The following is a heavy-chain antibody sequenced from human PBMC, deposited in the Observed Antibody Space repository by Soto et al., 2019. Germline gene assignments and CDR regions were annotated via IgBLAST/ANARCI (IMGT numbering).Heavy chain of an antibody. V-gene: IGHV4-39*01. CDR2: IYYSGST. CDR1: GGSITSFSYY. J-gene: IGHJ4*02. D-gene: IGHD6-13*01. CDR3: ARHVGAAAGRVDY. Sequence: QLQLQESGPGLVKPSETLSLTCTVSGGSITSFSYYWGWIRQSPGKGLQWIGTIYYSGSTYYNPSLKSRVTISIDTSKNQFSLKLSSVTAADTAVYYCARHVGAAAGRVDYWGQGTLVTVSS.